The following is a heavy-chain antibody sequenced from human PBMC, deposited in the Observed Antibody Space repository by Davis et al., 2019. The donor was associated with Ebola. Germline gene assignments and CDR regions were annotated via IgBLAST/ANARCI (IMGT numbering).Heavy chain of an antibody. Sequence: GGSLRLSCAASGFTVSSNYMSWVRQAPGKGLEWVSAISGSGGSTYYADSVKGRFTISRDNSKNTLYLQMNSLRAEDTAVYYCAKGGDSSSPDDYWGQGTLVTVSS. CDR2: ISGSGGST. V-gene: IGHV3-23*01. CDR3: AKGGDSSSPDDY. D-gene: IGHD6-6*01. CDR1: GFTVSSNY. J-gene: IGHJ4*02.